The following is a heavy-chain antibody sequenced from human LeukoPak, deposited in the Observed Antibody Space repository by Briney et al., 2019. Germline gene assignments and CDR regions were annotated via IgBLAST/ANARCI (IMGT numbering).Heavy chain of an antibody. CDR3: VLGSPFDY. CDR1: GFTFSSYA. Sequence: GGSLRLSCAASGFTFSSYAMKWVRQAPGKGLEWVSYISSSSRSIYYADSVKGRFTISRDNANNSLSLQMNSLRDEDTAVYYCVLGSPFDYWGQGTLVTVSS. V-gene: IGHV3-48*02. CDR2: ISSSSRSI. J-gene: IGHJ4*02. D-gene: IGHD3-10*01.